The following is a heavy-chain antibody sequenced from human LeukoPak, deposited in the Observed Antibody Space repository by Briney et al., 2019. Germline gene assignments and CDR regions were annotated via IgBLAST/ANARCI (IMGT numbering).Heavy chain of an antibody. J-gene: IGHJ4*02. V-gene: IGHV3-53*05. CDR2: IYSGGST. D-gene: IGHD3-10*01. CDR1: GFTVSNNY. CDR3: AKDMTLGRITMVLGVIIKGNYFDY. Sequence: GGSLRLSCAASGFTVSNNYMNWVRQAPGKGLEWVSLIYSGGSTYYADSVKGRFSISRDNSKNTLYLQMNSLRAEDTAVYYCAKDMTLGRITMVLGVIIKGNYFDYWGQGTLDTVSS.